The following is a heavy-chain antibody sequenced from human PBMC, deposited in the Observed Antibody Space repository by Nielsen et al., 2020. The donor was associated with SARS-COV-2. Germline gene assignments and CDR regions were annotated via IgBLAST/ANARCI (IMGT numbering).Heavy chain of an antibody. CDR3: ARKGYYYDSSDYYDGYFDY. V-gene: IGHV3-21*01. J-gene: IGHJ4*02. CDR2: ISSSSSYI. Sequence: WIRQPPGKGLEWVSSISSSSSYIYYADSVKGRFTISRDNAKNSLYLQMNSLRAEDTAVYYCARKGYYYDSSDYYDGYFDYWGQGTLVTVSS. D-gene: IGHD3-22*01.